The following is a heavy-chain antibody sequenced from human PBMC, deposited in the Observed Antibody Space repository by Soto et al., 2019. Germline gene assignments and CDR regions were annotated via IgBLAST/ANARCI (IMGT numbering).Heavy chain of an antibody. CDR1: GGSISSSNW. V-gene: IGHV4-4*02. CDR2: IYHSGST. J-gene: IGHJ4*02. Sequence: SETLSLTCAVSGGSISSSNWWSWVRQPPGKGLEWIGEIYHSGSTNYNPSLKSRVTISVDKSKNQFSLKLSSVTAADTAVYYCARYHQNITMVRGVIDYWGQGTLVTVSS. CDR3: ARYHQNITMVRGVIDY. D-gene: IGHD3-10*01.